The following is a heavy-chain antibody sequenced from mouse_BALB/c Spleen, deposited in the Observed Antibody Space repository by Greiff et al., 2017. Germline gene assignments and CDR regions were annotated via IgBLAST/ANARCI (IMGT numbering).Heavy chain of an antibody. CDR1: GFTFSSYT. CDR3: TRGRFITTGVANYFDY. J-gene: IGHJ2*01. CDR2: ISSGGSYT. Sequence: EVQVVESGGGLVKPGGSLKLSCAASGFTFSSYTMSWVRQTPEKRLEWVATISSGGSYTYYPDSVKGRFTISRDNAKNTLYLQMSSLKSEDTAMYYCTRGRFITTGVANYFDYWGQGTTLTVSS. V-gene: IGHV5-6-4*01. D-gene: IGHD1-1*01.